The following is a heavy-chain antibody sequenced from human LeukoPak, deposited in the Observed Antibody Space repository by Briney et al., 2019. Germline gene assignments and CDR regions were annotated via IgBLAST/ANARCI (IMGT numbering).Heavy chain of an antibody. J-gene: IGHJ6*03. CDR2: IYYSGST. V-gene: IGHV4-59*01. CDR1: GGSISSYY. CDR3: ARTGYYYYMDV. Sequence: PSETLSLTCTVSGGSISSYYWSWIRQPPGKGLDWIGYIYYSGSTNYNPSLKSRVTTSVDTSKNQFSLKLSSVTAADTAVYYCARTGYYYYMDVWGKGTTVTVSS.